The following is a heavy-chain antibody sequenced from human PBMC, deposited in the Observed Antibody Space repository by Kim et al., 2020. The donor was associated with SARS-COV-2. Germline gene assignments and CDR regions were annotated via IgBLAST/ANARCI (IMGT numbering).Heavy chain of an antibody. CDR1: GFTFSSYA. V-gene: IGHV3-23*01. CDR3: AKWYSSGWYGLDY. CDR2: FSGSGGST. Sequence: GGSLRLSCAASGFTFSSYAMSWVRQAPGKGLEWVSAFSGSGGSTYYADSVKGRFTISRDNSKNTLYLQMNSLRAEDTAVYYCAKWYSSGWYGLDYWGQGTLVTVSS. D-gene: IGHD6-19*01. J-gene: IGHJ4*02.